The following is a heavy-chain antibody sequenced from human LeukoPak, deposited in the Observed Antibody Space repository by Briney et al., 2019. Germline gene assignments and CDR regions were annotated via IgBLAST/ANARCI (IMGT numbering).Heavy chain of an antibody. J-gene: IGHJ4*02. CDR3: ARRGGGYSHELDY. Sequence: SETLSLTCTVSGGSISSYYWSWIRQPPGKGLEWIGYIYYSGSTNYNPSLKSRVTISVDTSKNQFSLKLSSVTAADTAVYYCARRGGGYSHELDYWGQGTLVTVSS. V-gene: IGHV4-59*08. D-gene: IGHD5-18*01. CDR2: IYYSGST. CDR1: GGSISSYY.